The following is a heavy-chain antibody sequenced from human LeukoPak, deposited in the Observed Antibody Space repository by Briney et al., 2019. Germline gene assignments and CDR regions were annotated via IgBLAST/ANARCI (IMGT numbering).Heavy chain of an antibody. CDR2: INPDGSST. CDR3: ARDRGLVPAADLDWFDP. D-gene: IGHD2-2*01. V-gene: IGHV3-74*01. J-gene: IGHJ5*02. CDR1: GLTFSNYW. Sequence: GGSLRLSCAASGLTFSNYWMHWVRQAPGKGPVWVARINPDGSSTNYADSVKGRFTISRDNAKNTLYLQMNSLRVEDMAVYYCARDRGLVPAADLDWFDPWGQGTLVTVSP.